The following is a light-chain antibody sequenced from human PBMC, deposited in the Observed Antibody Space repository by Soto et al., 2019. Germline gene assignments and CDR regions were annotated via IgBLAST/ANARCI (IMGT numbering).Light chain of an antibody. CDR3: QQYNNWPPWT. Sequence: EIVMTQSPATLSVSPGERANLSCRASQSVRSNLAWYQQKPGQAPRLLIYGASTRATGIPARFSCSGSGTEFAVTISSMQSEDFAVYYCQQYNNWPPWTFGHGNKVE. V-gene: IGKV3-15*01. J-gene: IGKJ1*01. CDR2: GAS. CDR1: QSVRSN.